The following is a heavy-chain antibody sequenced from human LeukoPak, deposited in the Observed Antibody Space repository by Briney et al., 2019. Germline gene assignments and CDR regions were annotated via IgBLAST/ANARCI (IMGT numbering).Heavy chain of an antibody. CDR1: GFTFSSYA. CDR3: ARDGRALAMVRGNAFDY. J-gene: IGHJ4*02. CDR2: ISSNGGST. V-gene: IGHV3-64*01. D-gene: IGHD3-10*01. Sequence: PGGSLRLSCAASGFTFSSYAMHWVRQAPGKGLEYVSAISSNGGSTYYANSVKGRFTISRDNSKNTLYLQMGSLRAEDMAVYYCARDGRALAMVRGNAFDYWGQGTLVTVSS.